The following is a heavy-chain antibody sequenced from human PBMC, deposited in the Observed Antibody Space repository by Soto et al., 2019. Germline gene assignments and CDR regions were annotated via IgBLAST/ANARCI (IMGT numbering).Heavy chain of an antibody. V-gene: IGHV1-8*01. Sequence: QVQLVQSGAEVKKPGASVKVSCKASGYTFTSYDINWVRQATGQGLEWMGWMNANSGNTGYAKKFQGRVTMTSNTSISTAYMELSSLISEDPAVYYSAREKTSYGMDVWGQGTTVTVSS. J-gene: IGHJ6*02. CDR3: AREKTSYGMDV. CDR2: MNANSGNT. CDR1: GYTFTSYD.